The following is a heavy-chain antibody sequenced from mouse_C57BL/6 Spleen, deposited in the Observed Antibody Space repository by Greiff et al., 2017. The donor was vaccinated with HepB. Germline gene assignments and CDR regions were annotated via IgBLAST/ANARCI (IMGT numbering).Heavy chain of an antibody. CDR1: GYTFTSYW. Sequence: VQLQQSGAELAKPGASVKLSCKASGYTFTSYWMHWVKQRPGQGLEWIGYINPSSGYTKYNQKFKDKATLTADKSSSTAYMQLSSLTYEDSAVYSCSSLSYYSNYGWYFDVLGTGTTVTVSS. CDR3: SSLSYYSNYGWYFDV. D-gene: IGHD2-5*01. CDR2: INPSSGYT. V-gene: IGHV1-7*01. J-gene: IGHJ1*03.